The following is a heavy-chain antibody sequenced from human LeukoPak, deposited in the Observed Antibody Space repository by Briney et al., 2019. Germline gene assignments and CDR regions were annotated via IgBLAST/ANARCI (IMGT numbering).Heavy chain of an antibody. J-gene: IGHJ4*02. CDR3: AKKWGVGTTTLDYFDY. Sequence: QSGGSLRLSCAASGFTFSSYAMSWVRQAPGKGLEWVSGISGSGGSTYYADSVKGRFTISRDNFKNTLYLQMNSLRAEDTAVYYCAKKWGVGTTTLDYFDYWGQGTLVTVSS. CDR2: ISGSGGST. CDR1: GFTFSSYA. D-gene: IGHD1-26*01. V-gene: IGHV3-23*01.